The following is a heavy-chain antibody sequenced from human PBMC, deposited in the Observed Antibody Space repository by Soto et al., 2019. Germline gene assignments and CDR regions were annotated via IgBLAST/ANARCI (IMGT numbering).Heavy chain of an antibody. CDR3: TSGGGGTRILPHF. CDR1: GDTFTRYE. V-gene: IGHV1-8*01. J-gene: IGHJ4*02. CDR2: MNPHSRTT. D-gene: IGHD2-15*01. Sequence: QVQLVQSGAEVKRPGASVKVSCKASGDTFTRYEINWVRQAPGQGLEWMGWMNPHSRTTGLAQKFQGRLTLTREPSRCSAYMELTSLKSDDTAVYYCTSGGGGTRILPHFWGQGTLVTVSS.